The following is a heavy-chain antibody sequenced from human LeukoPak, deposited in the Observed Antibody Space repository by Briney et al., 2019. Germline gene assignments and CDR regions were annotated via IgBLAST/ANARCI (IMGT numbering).Heavy chain of an antibody. V-gene: IGHV4-59*12. CDR3: ARRSRYYYMDV. Sequence: SETLSLTCTVSGGSISSYYWSWIRQPPGKGLEWIGYIYYSGSTNYNPSLKSRVTISVDTSKNQFSLKLSSVTAADTAVYYCARRSRYYYMDVWGKGTTVTVSS. CDR1: GGSISSYY. CDR2: IYYSGST. J-gene: IGHJ6*03. D-gene: IGHD6-25*01.